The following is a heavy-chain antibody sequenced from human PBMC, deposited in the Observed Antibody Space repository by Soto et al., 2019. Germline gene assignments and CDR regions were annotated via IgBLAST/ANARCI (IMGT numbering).Heavy chain of an antibody. J-gene: IGHJ6*02. CDR2: IYYSGST. Sequence: PSETLSLTCTVSGGSISSSSYYWGWIRQPPGKGLEWIGSIYYSGSTYYNPSLKSRVTISVDTSKNQFSLKLSSVTAADTAVYYCARLRASQGYSYYYYGMDVWGQGTTVTVSS. CDR1: GGSISSSSYY. V-gene: IGHV4-39*07. CDR3: ARLRASQGYSYYYYGMDV. D-gene: IGHD4-4*01.